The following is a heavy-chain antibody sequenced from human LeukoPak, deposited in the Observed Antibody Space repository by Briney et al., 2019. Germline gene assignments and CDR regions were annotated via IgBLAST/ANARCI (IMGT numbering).Heavy chain of an antibody. Sequence: GESLKISCKGSGYSFTSSWIGWVRQMPGKGLEWMGIIYPGDSQTRYSPSFQGQVTISADKSISTAYLQWSSLKASDTATYYCARMTGGYHSPLGYWGQGTLVTVSS. J-gene: IGHJ4*02. CDR1: GYSFTSSW. D-gene: IGHD1-26*01. CDR2: IYPGDSQT. V-gene: IGHV5-51*01. CDR3: ARMTGGYHSPLGY.